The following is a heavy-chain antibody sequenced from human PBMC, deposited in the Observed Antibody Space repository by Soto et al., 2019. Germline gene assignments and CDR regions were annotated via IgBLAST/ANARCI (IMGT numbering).Heavy chain of an antibody. CDR3: AKARTNPPLNWFDP. CDR2: ISGSGGST. V-gene: IGHV3-23*01. CDR1: GFTFSSYA. Sequence: GGSLRLSCAASGFTFSSYAMSWVRQAPGKGLEWVSAISGSGGSTYYADSVKGRFTISRDNSKNTLYLQINSLRAEDTAVYSCAKARTNPPLNWFDPWGQGTLVTVSS. J-gene: IGHJ5*02.